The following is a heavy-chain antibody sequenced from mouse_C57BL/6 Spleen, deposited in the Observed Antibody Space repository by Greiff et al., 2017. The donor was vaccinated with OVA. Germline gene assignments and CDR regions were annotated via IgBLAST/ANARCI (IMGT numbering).Heavy chain of an antibody. Sequence: DVKLVESGGGLVKPGGSLKLSCAASGFTFSDYGMHWVRQAPEKGLEWVAYISSGSSTIYYADTVKGRFTISRDNAKNTLFLQMTSLRSEDTAMYYCARPKDYDQAWFAYWGQGTLVTVSA. V-gene: IGHV5-17*01. D-gene: IGHD2-4*01. CDR2: ISSGSSTI. CDR3: ARPKDYDQAWFAY. J-gene: IGHJ3*01. CDR1: GFTFSDYG.